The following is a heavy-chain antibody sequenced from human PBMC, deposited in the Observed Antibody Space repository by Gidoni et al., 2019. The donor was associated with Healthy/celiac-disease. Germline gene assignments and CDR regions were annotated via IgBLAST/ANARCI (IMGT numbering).Heavy chain of an antibody. J-gene: IGHJ3*02. Sequence: EVQLVESGGGLVKPGGSLRLSCAASGFTFSSYSMNWVRQAPGKGLEWVSSISSSSSYIYYADPVKGRFTISRDNAKNSLYLQMNSLRAEDTAVYYCARVPSGWYAFDIWGQGTMVTVSS. CDR3: ARVPSGWYAFDI. D-gene: IGHD6-19*01. CDR1: GFTFSSYS. CDR2: ISSSSSYI. V-gene: IGHV3-21*01.